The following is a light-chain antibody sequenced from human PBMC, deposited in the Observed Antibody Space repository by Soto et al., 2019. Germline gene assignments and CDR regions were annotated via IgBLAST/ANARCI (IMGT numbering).Light chain of an antibody. CDR2: AAS. CDR3: QQCSDWPST. Sequence: EIAMTQSPATLSVSPGERATFSCRASESVGSNLAWYQQKPGQAPRLFIYAASARATDFPVRFSGSGSGTEFTLTISRLQSEDVALYFCQQCSDWPSTFGQGTKLEIK. J-gene: IGKJ2*02. V-gene: IGKV3-15*01. CDR1: ESVGSN.